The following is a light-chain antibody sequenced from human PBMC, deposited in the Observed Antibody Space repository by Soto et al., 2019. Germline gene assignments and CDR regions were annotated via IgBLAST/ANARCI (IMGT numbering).Light chain of an antibody. Sequence: QSALAQPPSASGTPGQRVTISCSGNSSNIGSNTVNWYQQLPGTAPKLLIYSNNQRPSGVPDRFSGSKSGTSASLAITGLQAEDEADYYCQSYDSSLSGLYVFGTGTKVTV. CDR2: SNN. CDR3: QSYDSSLSGLYV. CDR1: SSNIGSNT. J-gene: IGLJ1*01. V-gene: IGLV1-44*01.